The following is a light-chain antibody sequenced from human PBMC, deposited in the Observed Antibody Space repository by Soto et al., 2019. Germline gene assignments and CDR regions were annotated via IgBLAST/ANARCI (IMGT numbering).Light chain of an antibody. CDR3: SPYTSSSIYVV. V-gene: IGLV2-14*01. CDR2: DVS. Sequence: QSALTQPASVSGSPGQSITISCTGTSSDVGGYNYVSWYQQHPGKAPKLMIYDVSYRPSGVSNRFSGSKSGNTASLTISGLQVEEEAHYSCSPYTSSSIYVVFGGGTKLTVL. J-gene: IGLJ2*01. CDR1: SSDVGGYNY.